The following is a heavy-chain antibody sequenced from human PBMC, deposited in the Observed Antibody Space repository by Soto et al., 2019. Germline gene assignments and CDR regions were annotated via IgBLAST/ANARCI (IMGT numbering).Heavy chain of an antibody. J-gene: IGHJ4*02. CDR2: IIDSGGTT. V-gene: IGHV3-23*01. CDR3: STGGYYFDY. CDR1: GFTFSSCA. D-gene: IGHD5-12*01. Sequence: GGSLRLSCXAFGFTFSSCAMGWVRQAPGKGLEWVSDIIDSGGTTDYPAPVKGRFVISRDDSKNTVYLQINSLENEDTAKYYCSTGGYYFDYWGRGIQVTVSS.